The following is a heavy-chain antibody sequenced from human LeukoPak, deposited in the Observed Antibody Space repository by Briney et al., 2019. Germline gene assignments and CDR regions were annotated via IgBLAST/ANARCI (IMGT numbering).Heavy chain of an antibody. Sequence: GESLKISCKGSGYSLTSYWIGWVRQMPGKGLEWMGIIYPGDSDTRYSPSFQGQVTISADKSIIAAYLQWSSLKALDTAMYYCARQGYDVLTGYRAPPDYWGQGTLVTVSS. J-gene: IGHJ4*02. V-gene: IGHV5-51*01. D-gene: IGHD3-9*01. CDR2: IYPGDSDT. CDR1: GYSLTSYW. CDR3: ARQGYDVLTGYRAPPDY.